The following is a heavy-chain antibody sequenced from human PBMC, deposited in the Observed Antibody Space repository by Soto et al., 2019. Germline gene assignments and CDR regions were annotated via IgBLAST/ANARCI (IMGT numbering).Heavy chain of an antibody. CDR2: ISPYNGTT. CDR1: GYSFTTYG. Sequence: PSVNVRCNAGGYSFTTYGRRWVRHSPGQGLEWMGWISPYNGTTKYAEKFQGEMTMTTDTATSTAYMDLRSLRSDDTAVYYCARDGERDTGLTSYYYPHGTDAWGQGTRVTVS. D-gene: IGHD1-1*01. V-gene: IGHV1-18*04. CDR3: ARDGERDTGLTSYYYPHGTDA. J-gene: IGHJ6*02.